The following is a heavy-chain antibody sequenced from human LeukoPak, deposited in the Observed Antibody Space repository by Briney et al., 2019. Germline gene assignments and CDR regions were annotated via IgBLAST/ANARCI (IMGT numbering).Heavy chain of an antibody. CDR2: GYYSGIT. D-gene: IGHD3-16*01. CDR1: GGSISSYY. Sequence: SETLSLTCTVSGGSISSYYWSWIRQPPGKGLVWIGYGYYSGITNYNPSLKSRVTISVDTSKNQFSLKLSSVTAADTAVYYCARVLGGIPGVFDIWGQGTMVTVSS. CDR3: ARVLGGIPGVFDI. V-gene: IGHV4-59*01. J-gene: IGHJ3*02.